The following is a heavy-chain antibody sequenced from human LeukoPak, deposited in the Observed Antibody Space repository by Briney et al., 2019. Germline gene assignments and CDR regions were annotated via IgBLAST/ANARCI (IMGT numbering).Heavy chain of an antibody. CDR3: ARGRYDDY. V-gene: IGHV4-30-2*01. CDR1: GGSISSGGYS. CDR2: IYHSGST. D-gene: IGHD2-2*01. Sequence: SETLSLTCAVSGGSISSGGYSWSWLRQPPGKGLEWIGYIYHSGSTYYNPSLKSRVTISVDRSKNQFSLKLSSVTAADTSVYYCARGRYDDYWGQGTLVTVSS. J-gene: IGHJ4*02.